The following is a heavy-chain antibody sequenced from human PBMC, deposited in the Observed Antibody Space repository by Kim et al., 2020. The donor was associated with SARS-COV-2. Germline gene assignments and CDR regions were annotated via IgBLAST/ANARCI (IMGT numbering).Heavy chain of an antibody. Sequence: ASVKVSCKASGYTFTGYYMHWVRQAPGQGLEWMGWINPNSGGTNYAQKFQGRVTMTRDTSISTAYMELSRLRSDDTAVYYCARTYNWNYDGLWRNWFDPWGQGTLVTVSS. D-gene: IGHD1-7*01. V-gene: IGHV1-2*02. J-gene: IGHJ5*02. CDR3: ARTYNWNYDGLWRNWFDP. CDR1: GYTFTGYY. CDR2: INPNSGGT.